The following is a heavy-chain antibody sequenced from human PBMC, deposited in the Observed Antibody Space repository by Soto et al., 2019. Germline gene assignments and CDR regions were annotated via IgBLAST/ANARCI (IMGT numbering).Heavy chain of an antibody. CDR1: GGGNLRDYR. V-gene: IGHV1-69*01. CDR2: IIPKLGSA. D-gene: IGHD2-21*01. J-gene: IGHJ4*02. Sequence: QVQLVQSGAEVKEPGSSVKVSFKASGGGNLRDYRTTWVRRAPGQGLEWMGGIIPKLGSANYAQNFQCRVTVTADESTNTVYMELRSLRSDDTAVYYCALGGDGYNFGAVYLGPGTPVTVSS. CDR3: ALGGDGYNFGAVY.